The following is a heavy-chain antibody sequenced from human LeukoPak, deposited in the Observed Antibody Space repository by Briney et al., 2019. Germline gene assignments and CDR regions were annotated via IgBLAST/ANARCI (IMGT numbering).Heavy chain of an antibody. V-gene: IGHV2-5*01. CDR1: GFSLSTSGVG. Sequence: SGPTLVKPTQTLTLTCTFSGFSLSTSGVGVGWIRQPPGKALEWLALIYWNDDKRYSPSLKSRLTITKDTSKSQVVLTMTNMDPVDTATYYCAHMNIAAGLGAFDIWGQGTMVTVSS. D-gene: IGHD6-13*01. CDR3: AHMNIAAGLGAFDI. J-gene: IGHJ3*02. CDR2: IYWNDDK.